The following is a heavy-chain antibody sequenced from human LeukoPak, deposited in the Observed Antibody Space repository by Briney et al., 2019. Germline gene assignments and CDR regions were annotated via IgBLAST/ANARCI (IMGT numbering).Heavy chain of an antibody. V-gene: IGHV4-59*01. D-gene: IGHD2-2*01. Sequence: PSETLSLTCTVSGGSISSYYWSWIRQPPGNGLEWIGYIDYSGSTNYNPSLKSRVTISLDTSKNQFSLTLNSVTTADTAVYYCSRGQYRHDYWGQGTLVTVSS. CDR1: GGSISSYY. CDR3: SRGQYRHDY. J-gene: IGHJ4*02. CDR2: IDYSGST.